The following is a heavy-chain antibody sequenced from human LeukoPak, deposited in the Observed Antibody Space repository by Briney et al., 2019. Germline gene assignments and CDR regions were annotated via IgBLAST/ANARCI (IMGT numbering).Heavy chain of an antibody. J-gene: IGHJ6*03. CDR3: ARDAYSGTYNIMAYYYMDV. CDR2: ISRRGSTK. Sequence: GGSLRLSSAASGFTFSDYNRRWIRQAPGKGLEWVSSISRRGSTKYYADSVKGRFTISRDNAKNSLFLQMHSLRAEDTAVYYCARDAYSGTYNIMAYYYMDVWGKGTTVTVSS. V-gene: IGHV3-11*04. CDR1: GFTFSDYN. D-gene: IGHD1-26*01.